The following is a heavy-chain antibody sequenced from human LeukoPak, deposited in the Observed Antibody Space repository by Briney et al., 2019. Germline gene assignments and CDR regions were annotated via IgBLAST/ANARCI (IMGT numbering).Heavy chain of an antibody. Sequence: SETLSLTCTVSGGSISSYYWSWIRQPPGKGLEWIGYIYYSGSTNYNPSLKSRVTISVDTSKNQFSLKLSSVTAAATAVYYCARAQKIGQMATQFDYWGQGTLVTVSS. CDR3: ARAQKIGQMATQFDY. CDR1: GGSISSYY. D-gene: IGHD5-24*01. CDR2: IYYSGST. V-gene: IGHV4-59*01. J-gene: IGHJ4*02.